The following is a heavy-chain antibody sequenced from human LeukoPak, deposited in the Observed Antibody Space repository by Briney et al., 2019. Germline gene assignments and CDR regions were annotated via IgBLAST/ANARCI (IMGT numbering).Heavy chain of an antibody. D-gene: IGHD1-1*01. CDR3: ARVNINNWHSCDY. J-gene: IGHJ4*02. CDR2: IYHSGSP. Sequence: ASETLSLTCAVSGGSISSNNWWGWVRQPPGKGLEWIGEIYHSGSPNYNPSLKSRVTISVDKSRNHFSLNLSSVTAADTAVYYCARVNINNWHSCDYWGQGTLVTVSS. V-gene: IGHV4-4*02. CDR1: GGSISSNNW.